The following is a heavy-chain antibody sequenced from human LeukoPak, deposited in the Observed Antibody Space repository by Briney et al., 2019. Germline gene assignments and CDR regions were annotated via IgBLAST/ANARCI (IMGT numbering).Heavy chain of an antibody. J-gene: IGHJ5*02. CDR1: GFTFRSYE. V-gene: IGHV3-48*03. D-gene: IGHD2-21*02. CDR3: ARHVVVTAIGWFWFDP. CDR2: ISSSGSTI. Sequence: GGSLRLSCAASGFTFRSYEMNWVRQAPGKGLEWVSYISSSGSTIYYADSVRGRFTISRDNAKNSLYLQINSLRAEDTAVYYCARHVVVTAIGWFWFDPWGQGTLVTVSS.